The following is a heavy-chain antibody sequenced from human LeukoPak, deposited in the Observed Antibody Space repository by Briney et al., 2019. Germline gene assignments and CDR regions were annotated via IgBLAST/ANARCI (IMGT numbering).Heavy chain of an antibody. J-gene: IGHJ3*02. CDR2: IYPGDSDT. V-gene: IGHV5-51*01. CDR3: ARTYYYGSGISLSAFDI. Sequence: GESLKISCKGSGYSFTSYWIGWVRQMPGKGLEWMGIIYPGDSDTRYSPSFQGQVTISTDKSISTAYLQWSSLKASDTAMYYCARTYYYGSGISLSAFDIWGQGTVVTVSS. CDR1: GYSFTSYW. D-gene: IGHD3-10*01.